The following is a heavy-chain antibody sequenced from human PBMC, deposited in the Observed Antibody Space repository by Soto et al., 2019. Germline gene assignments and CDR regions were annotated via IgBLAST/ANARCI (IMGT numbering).Heavy chain of an antibody. CDR1: GGTFSSYA. V-gene: IGHV1-69*12. J-gene: IGHJ4*02. Sequence: QVQLVQSGAEVKKPGSSVKVSCKASGGTFSSYAISWVRQAPGQGLEWMGGIIPIFSTANYAQKFQGRVTIXXDXSKXPAYLELSSLSSEDTAVYYCASFAPGQWPTSYFDYWGQGTLVTVSS. CDR2: IIPIFSTA. CDR3: ASFAPGQWPTSYFDY. D-gene: IGHD6-19*01.